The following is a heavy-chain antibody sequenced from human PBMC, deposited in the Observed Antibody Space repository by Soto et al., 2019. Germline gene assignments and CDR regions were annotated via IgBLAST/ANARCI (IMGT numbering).Heavy chain of an antibody. CDR3: ARAYCSGGSCYDY. CDR1: GFTFSGYW. J-gene: IGHJ4*02. D-gene: IGHD2-15*01. Sequence: GGSLRLSCAASGFTFSGYWMHWVRQAPGKGRVWVSRINSDGSSTSYADSVKGRFTIPRDNAKNTLYLQMNSLRAEDTAVYYCARAYCSGGSCYDYWGQGTLVTVSS. V-gene: IGHV3-74*01. CDR2: INSDGSST.